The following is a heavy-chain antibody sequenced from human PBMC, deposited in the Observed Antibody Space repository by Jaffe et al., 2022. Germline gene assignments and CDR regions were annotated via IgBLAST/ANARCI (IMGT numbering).Heavy chain of an antibody. CDR3: ARSEVPPEYYFDY. V-gene: IGHV4-39*01. Sequence: QLQLQESGPGLVKPSETLSLTCTVSGGSISSSSYYWGWIRQPPGKGLEWIGSIYYSGSTYYNPSLKSRVTISVDTSKNQFSLKLSSVTAADTAVYYCARSEVPPEYYFDYWGQGTLVTVSS. D-gene: IGHD1-1*01. J-gene: IGHJ4*02. CDR2: IYYSGST. CDR1: GGSISSSSYY.